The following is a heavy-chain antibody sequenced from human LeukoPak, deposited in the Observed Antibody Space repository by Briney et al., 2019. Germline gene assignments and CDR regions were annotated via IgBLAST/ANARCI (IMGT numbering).Heavy chain of an antibody. V-gene: IGHV3-21*01. CDR1: GFTFSSYS. CDR3: ARAWGQQLSPFDY. J-gene: IGHJ4*02. D-gene: IGHD6-13*01. Sequence: GGSLRLSCAASGFTFSSYSMNWVRQAPGKGLEWVSSISSSSYIYYADSVKGRFTISRDNAKNSLYLQMNSLRAEDTAVYYCARAWGQQLSPFDYWGQGTLVTVSS. CDR2: ISSSSYI.